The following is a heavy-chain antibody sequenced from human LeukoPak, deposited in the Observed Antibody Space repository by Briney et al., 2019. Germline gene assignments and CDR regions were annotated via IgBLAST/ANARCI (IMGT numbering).Heavy chain of an antibody. Sequence: GGSLRLSCTTSGFNFGDYAMSWFRQAPEKGLEGVGFITNKAFGGTAEYAASVTGRFTISRDDSRSFDYIHMDNLRTEDTGVYYGTRDEYGVGSNFFDYWGQGTLVTVST. V-gene: IGHV3-49*03. CDR3: TRDEYGVGSNFFDY. J-gene: IGHJ4*02. CDR2: ITNKAFGGTA. CDR1: GFNFGDYA. D-gene: IGHD4-17*01.